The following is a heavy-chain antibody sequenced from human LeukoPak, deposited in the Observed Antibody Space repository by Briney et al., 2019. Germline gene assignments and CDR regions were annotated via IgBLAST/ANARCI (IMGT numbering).Heavy chain of an antibody. J-gene: IGHJ4*02. V-gene: IGHV3-23*01. Sequence: GGSLTLSCAASGYTFSSYAMSWVRQAPGKGLEWVSGISGIGGSTYYADSVKCRFTIYRDNSKNTLYLQLNSLRAEDTAVYYCAKGNSWYKGGFLFDDWGQGTLVTVSS. CDR3: AKGNSWYKGGFLFDD. CDR2: ISGIGGST. D-gene: IGHD6-13*01. CDR1: GYTFSSYA.